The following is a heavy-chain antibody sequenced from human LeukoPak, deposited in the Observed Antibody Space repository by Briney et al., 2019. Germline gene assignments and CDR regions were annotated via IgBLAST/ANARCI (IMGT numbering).Heavy chain of an antibody. CDR2: IIPIFGTA. V-gene: IGHV1-69*13. Sequence: EASVKVSCKASGYTFTGYYMHWVRQAPGQGLEWMGGIIPIFGTANYAQKFQGRVTITADESTSTAYMELSSLRSEDTAVYYCARAEDGYNYDYWGQGTLVTVSS. D-gene: IGHD5-24*01. CDR1: GYTFTGYY. CDR3: ARAEDGYNYDY. J-gene: IGHJ4*02.